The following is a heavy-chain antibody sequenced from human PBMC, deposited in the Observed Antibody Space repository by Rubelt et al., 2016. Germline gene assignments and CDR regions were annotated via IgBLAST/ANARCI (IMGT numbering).Heavy chain of an antibody. CDR1: GYTFTSYY. J-gene: IGHJ4*02. V-gene: IGHV1-46*01. CDR3: ARANSGSGYFGIDY. D-gene: IGHD3-22*01. CDR2: INPSGGST. Sequence: QVQLVQSGAEVKKPGASVKVSCQASGYTFTSYYMHCVRQVPGQGLEWMGIINPSGGSTGYAQKFQGRITMTRDTSTSTVYMERSSLRSEDTAVYYCARANSGSGYFGIDYWGQGTLVTVSS.